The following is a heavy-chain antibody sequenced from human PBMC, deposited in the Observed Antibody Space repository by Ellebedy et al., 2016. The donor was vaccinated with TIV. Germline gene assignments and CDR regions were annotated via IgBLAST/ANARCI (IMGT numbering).Heavy chain of an antibody. J-gene: IGHJ4*02. V-gene: IGHV3-21*06. CDR3: ARGEFNYGSVNSYSGEFDY. D-gene: IGHD3-10*01. Sequence: PGGSLSLSCAASGFTFTDYTMNWVRQAPGKGLEWVGSISVSGAYSSSAGSGKGRFTISRDNVRNSLYLQMTSLRVEDTAVYYCARGEFNYGSVNSYSGEFDYWGRGTLVTVSS. CDR2: ISVSGAYS. CDR1: GFTFTDYT.